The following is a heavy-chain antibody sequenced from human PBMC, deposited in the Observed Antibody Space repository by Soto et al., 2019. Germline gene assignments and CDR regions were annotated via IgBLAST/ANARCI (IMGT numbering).Heavy chain of an antibody. D-gene: IGHD6-13*01. CDR3: SRHGDASSWYFFDY. Sequence: PSETLSLTCSVSGGSISSSSYYWAWIRQPPGKGPEWIGSIYYSGTTYYNPSLKSRATIFVDTSKNQFSLYLNSVTAADTAVYYCSRHGDASSWYFFDYWGQGALVTVSS. V-gene: IGHV4-39*01. CDR1: GGSISSSSYY. CDR2: IYYSGTT. J-gene: IGHJ4*02.